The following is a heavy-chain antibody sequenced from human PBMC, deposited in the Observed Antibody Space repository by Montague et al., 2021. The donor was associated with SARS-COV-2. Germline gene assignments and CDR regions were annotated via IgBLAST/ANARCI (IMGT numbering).Heavy chain of an antibody. CDR3: AKGGTSYFYGMDV. J-gene: IGHJ6*02. D-gene: IGHD1-26*01. Sequence: CLRLSCAASGFTVSRNYMGWVRQAPGKGLEWVSVIFGGGSTNYADSVKGRFTISRDISQNTLYLQMNSLRAEDMAVYYCAKGGTSYFYGMDVWGQGTTVAVSS. V-gene: IGHV3-66*01. CDR2: IFGGGST. CDR1: GFTVSRNY.